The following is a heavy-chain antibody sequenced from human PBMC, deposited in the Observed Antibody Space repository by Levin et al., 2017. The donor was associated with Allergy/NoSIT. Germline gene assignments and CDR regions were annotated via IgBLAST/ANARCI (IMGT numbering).Heavy chain of an antibody. Sequence: ASVKVSCKASGYTFTGYYMHWVRQAPGQGLEWMGWINPNSGGTNYAQKFQGRVTMTRDTSISTAYMELSRLRSDDTAVYYCARDRTYGSGSYDDAFDSWGQGTMVTVSS. J-gene: IGHJ3*02. CDR2: INPNSGGT. CDR1: GYTFTGYY. CDR3: ARDRTYGSGSYDDAFDS. V-gene: IGHV1-2*02. D-gene: IGHD3-10*01.